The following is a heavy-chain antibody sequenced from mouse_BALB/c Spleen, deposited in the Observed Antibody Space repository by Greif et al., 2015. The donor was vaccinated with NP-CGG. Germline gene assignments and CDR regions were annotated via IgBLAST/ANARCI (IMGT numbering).Heavy chain of an antibody. J-gene: IGHJ1*01. CDR1: GFNIKDTY. Sequence: EVQLQQSGVELVKPGASVKLSCTASGFNIKDTYMHWVKQRPEQGLEWIGRIDPANGNTKYDPKFQGKATITADTSSNTAYLQLSILTSEDTAVYYCARWDWYFDVWGAGTTVTVSS. CDR2: IDPANGNT. CDR3: ARWDWYFDV. V-gene: IGHV14-3*02.